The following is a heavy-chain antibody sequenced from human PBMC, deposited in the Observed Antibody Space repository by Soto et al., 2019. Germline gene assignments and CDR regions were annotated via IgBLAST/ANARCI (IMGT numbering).Heavy chain of an antibody. CDR3: ARFCDSCNVPCGLFDS. D-gene: IGHD2-2*01. V-gene: IGHV3-23*01. Sequence: PGGSLRLSCAASGFTFSNNGMTWVRQAPWKGLEWVSRISGSGDYTYYADSVKGRFTISRDDSKNTLYLQMNSLRVEDTAVYYCARFCDSCNVPCGLFDSWSHGVLDIGSS. J-gene: IGHJ5*01. CDR2: ISGSGDYT. CDR1: GFTFSNNG.